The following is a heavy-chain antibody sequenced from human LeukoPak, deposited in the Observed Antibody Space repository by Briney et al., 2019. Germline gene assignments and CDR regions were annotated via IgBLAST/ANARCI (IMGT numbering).Heavy chain of an antibody. J-gene: IGHJ4*02. CDR3: ARWSGSYPPHFDY. CDR1: GVSMSSYY. Sequence: SETLSLTRTASGVSMSSYYWSWIRQPPGKGLERIGYIYYNGSTNYNPSLKSRVTISVDTSKNQFSLKLSSVTAAATAVYYCARWSGSYPPHFDYWGQGTMVTVPS. V-gene: IGHV4-59*01. CDR2: IYYNGST. D-gene: IGHD1-26*01.